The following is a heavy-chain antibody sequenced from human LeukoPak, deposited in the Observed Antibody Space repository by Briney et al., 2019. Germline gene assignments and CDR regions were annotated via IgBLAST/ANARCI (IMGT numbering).Heavy chain of an antibody. D-gene: IGHD4-23*01. V-gene: IGHV3-48*03. CDR1: GFTVTTSE. CDR3: ATFSYAGNAGGSAGS. Sequence: GGSLRLSCAASGFTVTTSEMDWVRQAPGKGLEWVSYINSDNIVLYGDSVKGRFTISSDKATNSVYLQMNSLRAEDTAVYYCATFSYAGNAGGSAGSWGQGTLVTVSS. CDR2: INSDNIV. J-gene: IGHJ5*02.